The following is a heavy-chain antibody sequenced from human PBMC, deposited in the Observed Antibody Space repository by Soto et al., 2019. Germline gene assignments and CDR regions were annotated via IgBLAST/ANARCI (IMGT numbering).Heavy chain of an antibody. CDR3: ARGYCSSTSCRTQVDY. Sequence: ASVKVSCKASGYTFTSYYMHWVRQAPGQGLEWMGIINPSGGSTSYAQKFQGRVTMTRNTSTSTVYMELSSLRSEDTAVYYCARGYCSSTSCRTQVDYWGQGTLVTVSS. CDR1: GYTFTSYY. D-gene: IGHD2-2*01. J-gene: IGHJ4*02. V-gene: IGHV1-46*01. CDR2: INPSGGST.